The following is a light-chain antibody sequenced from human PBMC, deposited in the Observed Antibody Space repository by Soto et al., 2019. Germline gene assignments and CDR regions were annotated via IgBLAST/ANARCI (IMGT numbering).Light chain of an antibody. V-gene: IGLV2-14*01. J-gene: IGLJ2*01. CDR3: RSYTSSSTRV. CDR1: SSDVGGYNY. CDR2: DVS. Sequence: QSALTQPASVSGSPGQSITISCTGTSSDVGGYNYVSWYQQHPGKAPKLMIYDVSNRPSGVSNRFSGSKSGNTASLTISGLQAEDEGYYYCRSYTSSSTRVFGGGTQL.